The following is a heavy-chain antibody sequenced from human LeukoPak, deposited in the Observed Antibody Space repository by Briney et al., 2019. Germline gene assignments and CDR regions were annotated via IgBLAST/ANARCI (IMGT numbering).Heavy chain of an antibody. CDR3: ATVKDYYDSSGYYS. V-gene: IGHV1-24*01. CDR2: FDPEDGET. CDR1: GYTLTELS. D-gene: IGHD3-22*01. J-gene: IGHJ4*02. Sequence: ASVKVSCKVSGYTLTELSMHWVRQAPGKGLEWMGGFDPEDGETIYAQKFQGRVTMTEDTSTDTAYMELSSLRSEDTAVYYCATVKDYYDSSGYYSWGQGTLVTVSS.